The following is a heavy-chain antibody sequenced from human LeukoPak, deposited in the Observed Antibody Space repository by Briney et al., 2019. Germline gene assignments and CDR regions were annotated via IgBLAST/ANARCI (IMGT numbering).Heavy chain of an antibody. CDR1: GGTFSGGE. CDR3: ATLDYGGH. Sequence: GASVEVSCKASGGTFSGGEFSWVRQAPGQGLEWVGRIVPILGTPNYAQKFQGRVTITADKSTSTVYMELSSLRSEDTAIYFCATLDYGGHWGQGTLVTASS. J-gene: IGHJ4*02. CDR2: IVPILGTP. V-gene: IGHV1-69*04. D-gene: IGHD4-23*01.